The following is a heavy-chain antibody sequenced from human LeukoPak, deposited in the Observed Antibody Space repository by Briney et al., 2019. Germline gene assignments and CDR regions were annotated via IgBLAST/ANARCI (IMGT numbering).Heavy chain of an antibody. D-gene: IGHD3-22*01. V-gene: IGHV3-30-3*01. CDR1: GFTFSSYA. CDR2: ISYDGSNK. Sequence: GRSLRLSCAASGFTFSSYAMHWVRQAPGKGLEWVAVISYDGSNKYYADSVKGRFTISRDNSKNTLYLQMNSLRAEDTAVYYCARDLEVYYDSSGVDYWGRGTLVTVSS. J-gene: IGHJ4*02. CDR3: ARDLEVYYDSSGVDY.